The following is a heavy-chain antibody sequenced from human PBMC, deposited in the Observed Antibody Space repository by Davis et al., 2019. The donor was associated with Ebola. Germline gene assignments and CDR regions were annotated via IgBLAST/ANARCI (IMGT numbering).Heavy chain of an antibody. D-gene: IGHD6-19*01. CDR2: IYPGDFDT. CDR1: GYSFTSYC. Sequence: KVSCKGSGYSFTSYCIAWVRQVPGQGLEWMGIIYPGDFDTRYSPSFQGQVTISVDKSISTAYLQWSSLKASDTAMYYCARFIAVGGNYGMDVWGKGTTVTVSS. V-gene: IGHV5-51*01. J-gene: IGHJ6*04. CDR3: ARFIAVGGNYGMDV.